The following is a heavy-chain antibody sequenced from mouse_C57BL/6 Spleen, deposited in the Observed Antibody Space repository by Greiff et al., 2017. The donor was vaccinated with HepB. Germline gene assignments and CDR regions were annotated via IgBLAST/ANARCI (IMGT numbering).Heavy chain of an antibody. J-gene: IGHJ4*01. D-gene: IGHD4-1*01. Sequence: DVKLVESGGGLVQPGGSLKLSCAASGFTFSDYYMYWVRQTPEKRLEWVAYISNGGGSTYYPDTVKGRFTISRDNAKNTLYLQMSRLKSEDTAMYYCARHETGSYAMDYWGQGTSVTVSS. CDR1: GFTFSDYY. V-gene: IGHV5-12*01. CDR3: ARHETGSYAMDY. CDR2: ISNGGGST.